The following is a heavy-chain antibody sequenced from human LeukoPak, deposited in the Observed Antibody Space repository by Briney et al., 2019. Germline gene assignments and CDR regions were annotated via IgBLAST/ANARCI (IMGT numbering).Heavy chain of an antibody. CDR1: GFTFNSFA. D-gene: IGHD2/OR15-2a*01. J-gene: IGHJ4*02. CDR3: VRDDRDYLVIFADAGDY. Sequence: GGSLRLSCAASGFTFNSFAMNWVRQAPGKGLEWVSYISSSSLSSSTIYYAGSVEGRFTISRENTKNSLYLQMNSLRADDTAVYYCVRDDRDYLVIFADAGDYWGQGTLVTVSS. CDR2: ISSSSLSSSTI. V-gene: IGHV3-48*04.